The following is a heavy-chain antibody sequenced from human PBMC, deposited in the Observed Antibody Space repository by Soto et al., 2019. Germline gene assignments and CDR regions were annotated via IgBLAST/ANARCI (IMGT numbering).Heavy chain of an antibody. V-gene: IGHV5-51*01. CDR1: GYSFTSYW. Sequence: LGEPQKISSKGSGYSFTSYWIRWVRQMPGXGLEXMXIXYXGXSXXXXSPSFQGQVTISADKSISTAYLQWSSMKASDTAMYYCASIYDFPTVWGQGTTVT. CDR3: ASIYDFPTV. CDR2: XYXGXSXX. D-gene: IGHD3-3*01. J-gene: IGHJ6*02.